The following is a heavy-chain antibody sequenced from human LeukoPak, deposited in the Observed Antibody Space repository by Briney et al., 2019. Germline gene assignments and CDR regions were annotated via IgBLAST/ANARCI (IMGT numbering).Heavy chain of an antibody. CDR2: INPSGGST. Sequence: GASVKVSCKTSGYTFSNYGVSWVRQAPGQGLEWMGIINPSGGSTSYAQKFQGRVTMTGDTSTSTVYMELSSLRSEDTAVYYCARDRNPTYHYDSSGYLNYFDYWGQGTLVTVSS. J-gene: IGHJ4*02. V-gene: IGHV1-46*01. D-gene: IGHD3-22*01. CDR1: GYTFSNYG. CDR3: ARDRNPTYHYDSSGYLNYFDY.